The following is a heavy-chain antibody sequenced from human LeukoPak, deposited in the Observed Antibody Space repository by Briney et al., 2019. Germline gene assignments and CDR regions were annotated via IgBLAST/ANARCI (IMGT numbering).Heavy chain of an antibody. CDR3: ARQVVITTGIDY. D-gene: IGHD3-22*01. J-gene: IGHJ4*02. CDR1: GYSFTSYW. Sequence: GGALKISCKGSGYSFTSYWIGWVRQMPGKGLEGMGIIYPGDSDTRYCPSFQGQVTISADKSISTAYLQWSSLKASDTAMYYCARQVVITTGIDYWGQGTLVTVSS. V-gene: IGHV5-51*01. CDR2: IYPGDSDT.